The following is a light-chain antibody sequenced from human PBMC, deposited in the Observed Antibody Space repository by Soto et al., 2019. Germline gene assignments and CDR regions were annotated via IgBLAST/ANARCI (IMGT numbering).Light chain of an antibody. CDR3: CSYAGSSTSVV. Sequence: QSVLTQPASVSGSPGQSITISCTGTSSDVGSYKRVSWYQQHPGKAPKLMIYEGSKRPSGVSNRFSGSKSGNTASLTISGLEAEDEADYYCCSYAGSSTSVVFGGGTKLTVL. V-gene: IGLV2-23*01. CDR2: EGS. J-gene: IGLJ2*01. CDR1: SSDVGSYKR.